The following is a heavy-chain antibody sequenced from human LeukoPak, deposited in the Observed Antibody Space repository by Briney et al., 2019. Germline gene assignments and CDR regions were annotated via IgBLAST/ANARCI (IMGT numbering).Heavy chain of an antibody. CDR1: GFTFSEYW. Sequence: GGSLRLSCAASGFTFSEYWMHWVRQAPGKGLVWVSRISSDGSRVTYADSVKGRFTISRDNAKNTLYLQMNSLRAEDTAVYYCARVGGSSSSGPLGFDYWGQGTLVTVSS. J-gene: IGHJ4*02. CDR2: ISSDGSRV. CDR3: ARVGGSSSSGPLGFDY. V-gene: IGHV3-74*01. D-gene: IGHD6-6*01.